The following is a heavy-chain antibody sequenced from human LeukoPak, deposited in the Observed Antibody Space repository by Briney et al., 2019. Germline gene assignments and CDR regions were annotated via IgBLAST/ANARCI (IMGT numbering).Heavy chain of an antibody. Sequence: ASVKVSCKASGYTFTGYYMHWVRQAPGQGLEWMGRINPNSGGTNYAQKFQGRVTMTRDTSISTAYMELSRLRSDDTAVYYCARDQGCSGGSCYRGEYNYWGQGTLSPSPQ. CDR3: ARDQGCSGGSCYRGEYNY. CDR2: INPNSGGT. J-gene: IGHJ4*02. D-gene: IGHD2-15*01. CDR1: GYTFTGYY. V-gene: IGHV1-2*06.